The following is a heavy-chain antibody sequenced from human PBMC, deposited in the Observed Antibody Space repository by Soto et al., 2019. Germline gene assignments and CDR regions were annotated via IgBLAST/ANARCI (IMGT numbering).Heavy chain of an antibody. Sequence: VKVSCKASGGTFSSYAISWVRQAPGQGLEWMGGIIPIFGTANYAQKFQGRVTITADESTSTAYMELSSLRSEDTAVYYCARHPPLAVAGTEYYFDYWGQGTLVTVSS. V-gene: IGHV1-69*01. J-gene: IGHJ4*02. CDR3: ARHPPLAVAGTEYYFDY. CDR2: IIPIFGTA. CDR1: GGTFSSYA. D-gene: IGHD6-19*01.